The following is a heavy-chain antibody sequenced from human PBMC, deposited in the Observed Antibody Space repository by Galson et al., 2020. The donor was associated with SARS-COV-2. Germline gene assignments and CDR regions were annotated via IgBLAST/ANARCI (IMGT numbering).Heavy chain of an antibody. Sequence: GESLKIPCAAPGFTFSTYWMHWVRPAPGKGLVWVSRINSDGSRTTYADSVKGRFTISRDNAKNTLYRQMNSLRAEDTAVYYCLRGLTIDYWGRGTLVSVSS. CDR3: LRGLTIDY. D-gene: IGHD3-10*01. V-gene: IGHV3-74*01. CDR2: INSDGSRT. J-gene: IGHJ4*02. CDR1: GFTFSTYW.